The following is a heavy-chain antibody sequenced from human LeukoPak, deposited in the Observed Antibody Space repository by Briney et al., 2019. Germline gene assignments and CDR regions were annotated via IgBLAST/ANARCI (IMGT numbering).Heavy chain of an antibody. CDR3: AKSTLPMVRGARGTSFDY. V-gene: IGHV3-23*01. J-gene: IGHJ4*02. Sequence: GGSLRLSCVASGFTFSSYAMSWVRQAPGKGLEWVSAISGSGGSTYYADSVKGRFTISRDNSKNTLYLQMNSLRAEDTAVYYCAKSTLPMVRGARGTSFDYWGQGTLVTVSS. CDR1: GFTFSSYA. D-gene: IGHD3-10*01. CDR2: ISGSGGST.